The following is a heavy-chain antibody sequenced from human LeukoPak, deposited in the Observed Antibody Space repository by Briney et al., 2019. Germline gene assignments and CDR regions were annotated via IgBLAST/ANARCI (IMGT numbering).Heavy chain of an antibody. CDR1: GGSISSGSYY. CDR2: IYYSGST. Sequence: PSQTLSLTCTVSGGSISSGSYYWSWIRQPPGKGLEWIGYIYYSGSTNYNPSLKSRVTISVDTSKNQFSLKLSSVTAADTAVYCCARDKGENYWGQGTLVTVSS. J-gene: IGHJ4*02. D-gene: IGHD3-16*01. CDR3: ARDKGENY. V-gene: IGHV4-61*01.